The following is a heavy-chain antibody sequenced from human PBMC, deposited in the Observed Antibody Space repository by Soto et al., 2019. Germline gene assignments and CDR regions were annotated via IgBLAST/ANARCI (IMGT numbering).Heavy chain of an antibody. CDR3: ATDATYYYGSGSWSFDY. Sequence: VKVSCKVSGYTLTELSMHWVRQAPGKGLEWMGGFDPEDGETIYAQKFQGRVTMTEDTSTDTAYMELSSLRSEDTAVYYCATDATYYYGSGSWSFDYWGQGTLVTVSS. J-gene: IGHJ4*02. CDR2: FDPEDGET. CDR1: GYTLTELS. V-gene: IGHV1-24*01. D-gene: IGHD3-10*01.